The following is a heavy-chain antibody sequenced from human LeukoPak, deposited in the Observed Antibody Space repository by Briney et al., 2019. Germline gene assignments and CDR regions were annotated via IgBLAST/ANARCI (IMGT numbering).Heavy chain of an antibody. CDR1: GFTFSRYC. CDR3: ARDRDGDLDY. V-gene: IGHV3-74*01. D-gene: IGHD4-17*01. J-gene: IGHJ4*02. Sequence: PGGSLRLSCAASGFTFSRYCMHWVRQAPGKGLVWVSRINSDGSGTSNADSVKGRFTISRDNAKNTLYLQMNSLRAEDTAVYYCARDRDGDLDYWGQGTLVTVSS. CDR2: INSDGSGT.